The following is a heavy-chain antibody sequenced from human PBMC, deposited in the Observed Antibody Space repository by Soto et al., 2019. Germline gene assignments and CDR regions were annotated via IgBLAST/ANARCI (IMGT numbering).Heavy chain of an antibody. CDR2: IDPSDSYT. CDR3: ASRTDYYYYYGMDV. Sequence: PGESLKIACKGSGYSFTSYWISWVRQMPGKGLEWMGRIDPSDSYTNYSPSFQGHVTISADKSISTAYLQWSSLKASDTAIYYCASRTDYYYYYGMDVWGQGTTVTVSS. J-gene: IGHJ6*02. CDR1: GYSFTSYW. V-gene: IGHV5-10-1*01.